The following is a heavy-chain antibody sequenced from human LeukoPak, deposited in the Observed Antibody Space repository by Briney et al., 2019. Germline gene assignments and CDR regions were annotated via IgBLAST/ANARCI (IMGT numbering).Heavy chain of an antibody. J-gene: IGHJ4*02. CDR1: GLPFSGYA. D-gene: IGHD3-10*01. Sequence: GGSLRLSCAASGLPFSGYAMSWFRQAQGKGLDGSPAIMGGGGSTYYADSVKGRFTISRDNSKNTLYLQMNSLRAEDTAVYYCAKDAYNVLLWFGESACFDYWGQGTLVTVSS. CDR3: AKDAYNVLLWFGESACFDY. CDR2: IMGGGGST. V-gene: IGHV3-23*01.